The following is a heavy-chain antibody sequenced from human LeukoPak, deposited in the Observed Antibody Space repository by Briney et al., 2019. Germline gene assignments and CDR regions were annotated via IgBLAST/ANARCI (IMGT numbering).Heavy chain of an antibody. J-gene: IGHJ4*02. V-gene: IGHV3-53*01. Sequence: PGGSLRLSCAASGFTVSGNYMSWVRQAPGKGLEWVSVIYTAGSTYNADSVKGRFTISRDESKNTLYLQMNTLRAEDTAVYFCAGGNTWPGLSYWGQGTLLTVSS. CDR1: GFTVSGNY. CDR3: AGGNTWPGLSY. D-gene: IGHD6-25*01. CDR2: IYTAGST.